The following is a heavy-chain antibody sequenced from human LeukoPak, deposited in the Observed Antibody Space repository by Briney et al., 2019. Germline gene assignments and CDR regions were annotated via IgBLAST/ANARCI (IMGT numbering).Heavy chain of an antibody. D-gene: IGHD2-21*01. CDR3: AKDTGNYYSNAFDY. V-gene: IGHV3-30*02. Sequence: GGSLRLSCAASGFTFISYGMQWVRQAPGKGLEWVAFIRYDGSNKYYADSVKGRFTISRDNSKNTLYLQMKSLRAEDTAVYYCAKDTGNYYSNAFDYWGQGTLVTVSS. CDR2: IRYDGSNK. J-gene: IGHJ4*02. CDR1: GFTFISYG.